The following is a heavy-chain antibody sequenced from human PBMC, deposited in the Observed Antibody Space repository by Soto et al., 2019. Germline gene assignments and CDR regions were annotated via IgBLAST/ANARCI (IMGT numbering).Heavy chain of an antibody. J-gene: IGHJ1*01. CDR1: GYTFTSYY. CDR2: INPSGGST. CDR3: ARDPWDYGDYRPAAVPDS. Sequence: ASVKVSCKASGYTFTSYYMHWLRQAPVQGLEWMGIINPSGGSTSYAQKFQGRVTMTRDTSTSTVYMELSSLRSEDAAVYYCARDPWDYGDYRPAAVPDSWCQGTVLTVSS. V-gene: IGHV1-46*03. D-gene: IGHD4-17*01.